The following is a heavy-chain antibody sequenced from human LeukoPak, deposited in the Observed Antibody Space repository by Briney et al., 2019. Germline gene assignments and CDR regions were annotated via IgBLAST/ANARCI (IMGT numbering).Heavy chain of an antibody. Sequence: SETLSLTCAVYGGSFSGYYWSWIRQPPGKGLDWIGEINHSGSTNYNPSHKSRVTISVDTSKNQFSLKLSSVTAADTAVYHCARFSSPGIAAAGKIFDYWGQGTLVTVSS. J-gene: IGHJ4*02. V-gene: IGHV4-34*01. CDR2: INHSGST. CDR3: ARFSSPGIAAAGKIFDY. CDR1: GGSFSGYY. D-gene: IGHD6-13*01.